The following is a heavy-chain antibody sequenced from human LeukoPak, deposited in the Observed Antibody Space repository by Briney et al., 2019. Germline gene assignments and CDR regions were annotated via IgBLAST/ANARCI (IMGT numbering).Heavy chain of an antibody. D-gene: IGHD3-22*01. Sequence: GGSLRLSCAASGFTFSSYSVNWVRQAPGKGLEWVSSISSSSSYIYYADSVKGRFTISRDNAKNSLYLQMNSLRAEDTAVYYCARMAYYYDSSGYQGDDAFDIWGQGTMVTVSS. CDR1: GFTFSSYS. CDR3: ARMAYYYDSSGYQGDDAFDI. CDR2: ISSSSSYI. J-gene: IGHJ3*02. V-gene: IGHV3-21*01.